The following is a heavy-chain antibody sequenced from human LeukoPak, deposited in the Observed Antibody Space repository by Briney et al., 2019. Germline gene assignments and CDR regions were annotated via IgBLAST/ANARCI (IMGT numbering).Heavy chain of an antibody. CDR3: ARDYGGKREYDY. D-gene: IGHD4-23*01. V-gene: IGHV1-69*06. CDR1: GGTFSSYA. J-gene: IGHJ4*02. Sequence: SVKVSCKASGGTFSSYAISWVRQAPGQGLEWMGGIIPIFGTANYAQKFQGRVTITADKSTSTAYMELSSLRSEDTAVYYCARDYGGKREYDYWGQGTLVTVSS. CDR2: IIPIFGTA.